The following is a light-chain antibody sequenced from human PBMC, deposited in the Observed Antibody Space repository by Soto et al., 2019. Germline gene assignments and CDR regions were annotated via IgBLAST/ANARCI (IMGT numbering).Light chain of an antibody. V-gene: IGKV1-9*01. CDR2: GAS. Sequence: DIQLTQSPSFLSASVGDRVTITCRASQDITNFLAWYQQKPGKAPELLIYGASTLHSGVPPRFSGSGSGTEFTLTIRSLQPEDFVTYQCQHLNSYPYTFGQGTKVDIK. CDR1: QDITNF. CDR3: QHLNSYPYT. J-gene: IGKJ2*01.